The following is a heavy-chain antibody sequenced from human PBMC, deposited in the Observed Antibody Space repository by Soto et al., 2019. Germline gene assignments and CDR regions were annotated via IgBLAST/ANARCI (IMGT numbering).Heavy chain of an antibody. CDR3: ARDMSGCSSSDCYLSGWFDP. CDR1: GAPITSGAYS. D-gene: IGHD2-21*02. CDR2: IYQSGST. Sequence: KASETLSLTCTVSGAPITSGAYSWSWIRQPPGKGLEWIGFIYQSGSTHYNPSLKIRVTISVDRSKNRFSLQLTSLTAADTAVYYCARDMSGCSSSDCYLSGWFDPWGPGTLVTVSS. V-gene: IGHV4-30-2*01. J-gene: IGHJ5*02.